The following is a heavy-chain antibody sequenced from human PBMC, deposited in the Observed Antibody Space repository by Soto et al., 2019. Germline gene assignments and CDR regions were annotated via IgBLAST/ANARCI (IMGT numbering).Heavy chain of an antibody. Sequence: EVQLVESGGGLVKPGGSLRLSCAASGFTFSSYSMNWVRQAPGKGLEWVSSISSSSRYIYYADSVKGRFTISRDNAKNSLYLQMNSLRAEDTAVYYCARDQTILEWLFGAFDIWGQGTMVTVSS. CDR3: ARDQTILEWLFGAFDI. V-gene: IGHV3-21*01. J-gene: IGHJ3*02. CDR2: ISSSSRYI. CDR1: GFTFSSYS. D-gene: IGHD3-3*01.